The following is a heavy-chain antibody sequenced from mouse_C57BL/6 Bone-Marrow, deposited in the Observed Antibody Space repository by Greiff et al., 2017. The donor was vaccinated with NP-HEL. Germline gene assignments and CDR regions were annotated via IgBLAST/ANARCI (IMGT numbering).Heavy chain of an antibody. Sequence: EVQVVESGGDLVKPGGSLKLSCAASGFTFSSYGMSWVRQTPDKRLEWVATISSGGSYTSSPDSVKGRFTISRDNAKNTLYLQMSSLKSEDTAMYYCASGYYSNYWYFDVWGTGTTVTVSS. J-gene: IGHJ1*03. V-gene: IGHV5-6*01. CDR3: ASGYYSNYWYFDV. CDR2: ISSGGSYT. CDR1: GFTFSSYG. D-gene: IGHD2-5*01.